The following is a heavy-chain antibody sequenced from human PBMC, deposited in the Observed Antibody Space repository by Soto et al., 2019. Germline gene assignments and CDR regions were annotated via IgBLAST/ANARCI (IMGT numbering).Heavy chain of an antibody. CDR2: INPNSGGT. V-gene: IGHV1-2*02. D-gene: IGHD3-22*01. J-gene: IGHJ4*02. CDR1: GYTFTGYY. CDR3: AREEITMIVVVITGFDY. Sequence: KVSCKASGYTFTGYYMHWVRQAPGQGLEWMGWINPNSGGTNYAQKFQGRVTMTRDTSISTAYMELSRLRSDDTAVYYCAREEITMIVVVITGFDYWGQGTLVTVSS.